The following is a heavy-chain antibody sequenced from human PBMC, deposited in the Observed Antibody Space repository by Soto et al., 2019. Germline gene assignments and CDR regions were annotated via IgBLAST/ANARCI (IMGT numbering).Heavy chain of an antibody. CDR1: GGSISSTSYY. Sequence: PSETLSITCTVSGGSISSTSYYWVWIRQPPGKGLEWIGSFYYSGSTYYNPSLKSRVTISVDTSENQFSLKLSSVTAADTAVYYCARRYGGAFDIWGQGTMVT. D-gene: IGHD3-10*01. J-gene: IGHJ3*02. CDR2: FYYSGST. CDR3: ARRYGGAFDI. V-gene: IGHV4-39*01.